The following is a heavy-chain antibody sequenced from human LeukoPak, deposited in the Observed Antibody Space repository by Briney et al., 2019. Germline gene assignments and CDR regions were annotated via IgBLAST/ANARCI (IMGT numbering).Heavy chain of an antibody. CDR2: MNPNSGNT. J-gene: IGHJ3*02. D-gene: IGHD3-10*01. Sequence: GASVKASCKASGYTFTGYDIDWVRQATGQGLEWMGWMNPNSGNTGYAQKFQGRVTMTRNTSISTAYMELSSLRSEDTAVYYCARFPGLLWFGELLDAFDIWGQGTMVTVSS. CDR3: ARFPGLLWFGELLDAFDI. V-gene: IGHV1-8*01. CDR1: GYTFTGYD.